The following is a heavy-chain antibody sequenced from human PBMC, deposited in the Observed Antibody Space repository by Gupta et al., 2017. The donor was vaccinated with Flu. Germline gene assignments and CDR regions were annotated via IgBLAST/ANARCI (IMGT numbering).Heavy chain of an antibody. CDR3: AHRRSDTTLAPYFDY. Sequence: QITLKEYGPTLVKPTQTLSLSCSFPGLSLSTSGVGVSWIRQPPGKALEWLALIYWHGDKRYSPSLTSRLTVAKDTSKNQVVLTVTNMDPVDTATYYCAHRRSDTTLAPYFDYWGQGTLVTVSS. CDR2: IYWHGDK. J-gene: IGHJ4*02. D-gene: IGHD5-18*01. CDR1: GLSLSTSGVG. V-gene: IGHV2-5*01.